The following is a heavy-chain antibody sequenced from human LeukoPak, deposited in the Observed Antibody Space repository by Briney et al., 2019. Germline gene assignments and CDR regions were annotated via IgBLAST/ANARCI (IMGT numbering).Heavy chain of an antibody. J-gene: IGHJ4*02. CDR3: ARWHRGSGSYGNY. V-gene: IGHV4-30-2*01. CDR1: GGSISSGGYS. Sequence: PSQTLSLTCAVSGGSISSGGYSWSWIRQPPGKGLEWIGYIYHSGSTYYNPSLKSRVTISVDTSKNQFSLKLSSVTAADTAVYYCARWHRGSGSYGNYWGQGTLVTVSS. D-gene: IGHD3-10*01. CDR2: IYHSGST.